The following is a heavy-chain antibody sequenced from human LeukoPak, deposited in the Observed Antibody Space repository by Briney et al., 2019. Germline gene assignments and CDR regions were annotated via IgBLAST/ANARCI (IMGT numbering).Heavy chain of an antibody. Sequence: VKVSCKASGYTFTGYYMHWVRQAPGQGLEWMGWINPNSGGTNYAQKFQGWVTMTRDTCISTAYMELSRLRSDDTAVYYCARVVNVGDAFDIWGQGTMVTVSS. D-gene: IGHD3-22*01. CDR3: ARVVNVGDAFDI. CDR2: INPNSGGT. V-gene: IGHV1-2*04. CDR1: GYTFTGYY. J-gene: IGHJ3*02.